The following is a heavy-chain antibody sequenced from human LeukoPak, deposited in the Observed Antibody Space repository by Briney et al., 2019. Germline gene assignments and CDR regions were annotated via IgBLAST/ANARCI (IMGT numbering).Heavy chain of an antibody. Sequence: ASVKVSCKASGYTFTSYGISWVRQAPGQGLEWMGWISAYNGNTNYAQKLQGRVTMTTDTSTSTAYMELSSLRSEDTAVYYCASPPGYSSSWYFRTAEYFQHWGQGTLVTVSS. CDR2: ISAYNGNT. CDR1: GYTFTSYG. V-gene: IGHV1-18*01. CDR3: ASPPGYSSSWYFRTAEYFQH. J-gene: IGHJ1*01. D-gene: IGHD6-13*01.